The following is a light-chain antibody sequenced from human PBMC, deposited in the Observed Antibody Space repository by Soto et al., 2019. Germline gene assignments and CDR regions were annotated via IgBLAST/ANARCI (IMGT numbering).Light chain of an antibody. Sequence: SSELTQPPSVSVAPGQTASITCGESNIGSKSVHWYQQKPGQAPVLVVSHDSDRPSGIPERFSGSNSGNTATLTISRVDAGDEADYFCQVWDSDSDHVVFGGGTKVTVL. CDR2: HDS. V-gene: IGLV3-21*02. CDR1: NIGSKS. J-gene: IGLJ3*02. CDR3: QVWDSDSDHVV.